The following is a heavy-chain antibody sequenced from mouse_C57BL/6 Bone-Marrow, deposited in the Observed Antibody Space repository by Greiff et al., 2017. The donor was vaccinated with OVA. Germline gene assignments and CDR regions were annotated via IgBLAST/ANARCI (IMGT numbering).Heavy chain of an antibody. J-gene: IGHJ1*03. CDR3: SLLWYFDV. CDR1: GYTFTSYW. Sequence: VQLQQPGAELVKPGASVKLSCKASGYTFTSYWMHWVKQRPGQGLEWIGMINPSSGSTNYNEKFKSKATLTVDKSSSTAYMQLSSLTYEDSAVYSCSLLWYFDVWGTGTTVTVSA. V-gene: IGHV1-64*01. D-gene: IGHD6-2*01. CDR2: INPSSGST.